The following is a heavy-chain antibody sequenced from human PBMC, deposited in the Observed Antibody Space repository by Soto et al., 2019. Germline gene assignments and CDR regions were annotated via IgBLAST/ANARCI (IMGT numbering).Heavy chain of an antibody. J-gene: IGHJ3*02. CDR1: GFTFSSYG. CDR3: AREDIYTNAFDI. CDR2: IWYDGSNK. Sequence: QVQLVESGGGVVQPGRSLRLSCAASGFTFSSYGMHWVRQAPGKGLEWVAVIWYDGSNKYYADSVKGRFTISRDNSKNTLDLQMNSLRAEDTAVYYCAREDIYTNAFDIWGQGTMVTVSS. V-gene: IGHV3-33*01. D-gene: IGHD4-4*01.